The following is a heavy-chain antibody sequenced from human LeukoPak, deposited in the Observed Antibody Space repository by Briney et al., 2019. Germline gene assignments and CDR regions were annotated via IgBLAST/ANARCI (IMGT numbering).Heavy chain of an antibody. CDR1: GFTFDDYG. Sequence: GGSLRLSYAASGFTFDDYGMSWVRQAPGKGLEWVSGINWNGGSTGYADSVKGRFTISRDNAKNSLYLQMNSLRAEDTALYYCAAPNLIAVAGTNWGQGTLATVSS. J-gene: IGHJ4*02. V-gene: IGHV3-20*03. CDR3: AAPNLIAVAGTN. CDR2: INWNGGST. D-gene: IGHD6-19*01.